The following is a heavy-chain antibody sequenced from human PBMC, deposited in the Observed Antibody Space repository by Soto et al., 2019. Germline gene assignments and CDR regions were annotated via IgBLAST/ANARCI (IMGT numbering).Heavy chain of an antibody. CDR2: IIGSGGST. V-gene: IGHV3-23*01. D-gene: IGHD3-22*01. CDR3: AKAEYYYDSSCYSPYHY. CDR1: GFTFSSYA. Sequence: SQRLSCASSGFTFSSYAMSWFRQAPGKGLEGVSAIIGSGGSTYYADSVKGRFTISRDNSKKTLYLQINSLRAEDTAVYYCAKAEYYYDSSCYSPYHYWGQGILVTVYS. J-gene: IGHJ4*02.